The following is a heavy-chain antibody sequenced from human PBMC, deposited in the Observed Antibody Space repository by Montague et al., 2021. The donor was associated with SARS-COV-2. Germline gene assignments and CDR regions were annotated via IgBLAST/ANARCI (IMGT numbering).Heavy chain of an antibody. D-gene: IGHD3-10*01. V-gene: IGHV4-34*01. Sequence: SETLSLTCAVHGGSFSACYWNWIRQSPGKGLEWIGEVNNNGNTNYSPSLKSRVTISTDTSKNQFSLKLTSVTATDTAVYYCARLRDGVDPCPILGLGPYFYYYYMDVWGKGTTVTVSS. CDR1: GGSFSACY. CDR2: VNNNGNT. J-gene: IGHJ6*03. CDR3: ARLRDGVDPCPILGLGPYFYYYYMDV.